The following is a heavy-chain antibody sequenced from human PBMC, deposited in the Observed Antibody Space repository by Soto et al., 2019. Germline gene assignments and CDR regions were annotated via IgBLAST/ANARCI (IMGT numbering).Heavy chain of an antibody. D-gene: IGHD2-8*01. Sequence: SETLSLTCAVSGGSFSGYFWNWIRQPPGKGLEWIGEINQSGSAYYNPSLKSRVTISVDTPKSQFSLRLRFVTAADTAVYYCARAYCTNGVCYALDYWGQGTLVTVSS. CDR1: GGSFSGYF. CDR3: ARAYCTNGVCYALDY. J-gene: IGHJ4*02. CDR2: INQSGSA. V-gene: IGHV4-34*01.